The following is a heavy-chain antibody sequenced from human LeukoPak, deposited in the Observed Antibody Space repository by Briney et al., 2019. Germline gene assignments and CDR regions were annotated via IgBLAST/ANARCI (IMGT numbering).Heavy chain of an antibody. J-gene: IGHJ4*02. V-gene: IGHV3-21*04. CDR3: AKDKFLYYYESSLDY. Sequence: GGSLRLSCAASGFTFSSYRINWVRQAPGKGLEWVSSISSSSSYIYYADSVKGRFTISRDNSKNTLYLQMNSLRAEDTAVYYCAKDKFLYYYESSLDYWGQGTLVTVSS. CDR2: ISSSSSYI. D-gene: IGHD3-22*01. CDR1: GFTFSSYR.